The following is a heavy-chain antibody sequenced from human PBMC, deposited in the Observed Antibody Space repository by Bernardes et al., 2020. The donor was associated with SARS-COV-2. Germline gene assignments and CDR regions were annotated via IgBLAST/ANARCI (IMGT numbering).Heavy chain of an antibody. CDR2: MNIDGSRT. Sequence: WGSLRLSCAASGFIVSRYWMHWVRQAPGKGLVWVSRMNIDGSRTDYADSVRGRFTIIRDNAQNTLYLQMNSLRIEDTAVYYCARDFGGPVDHWGQGTLVTVSS. CDR3: ARDFGGPVDH. V-gene: IGHV3-74*01. D-gene: IGHD3-16*01. CDR1: GFIVSRYW. J-gene: IGHJ4*02.